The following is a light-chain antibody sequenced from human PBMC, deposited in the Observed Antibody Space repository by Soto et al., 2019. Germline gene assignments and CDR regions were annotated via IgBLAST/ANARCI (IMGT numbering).Light chain of an antibody. V-gene: IGKV3D-15*01. CDR1: QSVSNN. CDR2: GAS. Sequence: EIVLTQSPATLSVSPGERAALSCRASQSVSNNLAWYQQKPGQPPRLLIFGASTRATGIPARFSGSGSEAEFALTISTLQSEDFAVYYCQQYSVWPITFGGGTKVDIK. CDR3: QQYSVWPIT. J-gene: IGKJ4*01.